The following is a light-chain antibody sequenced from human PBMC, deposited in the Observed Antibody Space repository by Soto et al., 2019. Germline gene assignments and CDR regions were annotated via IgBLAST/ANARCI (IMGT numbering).Light chain of an antibody. CDR3: QHYNSYSEA. J-gene: IGKJ1*01. Sequence: DIQMTQSPSTLSGSVGDRVTITCRASQTISSWLAWYQQKPWKAPKLLIYKASTLKSGVPSRFSGSGSGTEFTLTISSMQPDDFATYYCQHYNSYSEAFGQGNKVELK. CDR1: QTISSW. V-gene: IGKV1-5*03. CDR2: KAS.